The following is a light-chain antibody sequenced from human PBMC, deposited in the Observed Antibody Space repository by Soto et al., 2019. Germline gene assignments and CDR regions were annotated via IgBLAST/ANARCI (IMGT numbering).Light chain of an antibody. V-gene: IGKV3-20*01. CDR2: GAA. CDR1: QSVRSSY. Sequence: FTYAPGTRSIYPGERATLSCRARQSVRSSYLAWHQQKPGQAPRLLIYGAASRATGIPDRFSGSGSGTDFTLTISRLEPEDFAVYYCQQYGSFPATFGQGTKVDIK. CDR3: QQYGSFPAT. J-gene: IGKJ1*01.